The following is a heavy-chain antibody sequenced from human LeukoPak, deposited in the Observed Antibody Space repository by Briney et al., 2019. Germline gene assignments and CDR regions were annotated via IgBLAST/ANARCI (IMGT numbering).Heavy chain of an antibody. CDR1: GFTFSSYS. J-gene: IGHJ5*02. Sequence: GGSLRLSCAASGFTFSSYSMHWVRHAPGKGLEWVSYISSGSSTIYYADSVRGRFTISRDNAKNSLYLQMNRLRDEDTAVYYCARDVPDSPWGQGTLVTVSS. D-gene: IGHD1-14*01. CDR3: ARDVPDSP. V-gene: IGHV3-48*02. CDR2: ISSGSSTI.